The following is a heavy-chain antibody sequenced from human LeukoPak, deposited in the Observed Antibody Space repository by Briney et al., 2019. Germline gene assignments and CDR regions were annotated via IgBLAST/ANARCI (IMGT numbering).Heavy chain of an antibody. CDR3: ARGVAEQWLVQRWFDP. D-gene: IGHD6-19*01. CDR1: GFTFSSYA. V-gene: IGHV3-30*04. J-gene: IGHJ5*02. CDR2: ISYDGSNK. Sequence: GRSLRLSCAASGFTFSSYAMHWVRQAPGKGLEWVAVISYDGSNKYYADSVKGRFTISRDNSKNTLYLQMNSLRAEDTAAYYCARGVAEQWLVQRWFDPWGQGTLVTVSS.